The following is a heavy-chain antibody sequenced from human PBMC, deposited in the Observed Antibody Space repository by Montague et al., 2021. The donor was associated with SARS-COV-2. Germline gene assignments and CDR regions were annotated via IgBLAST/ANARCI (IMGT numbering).Heavy chain of an antibody. CDR2: IYYSGST. CDR3: ASPGGYCTGGSCYYVY. V-gene: IGHV4-59*01. D-gene: IGHD2-15*01. CDR1: GGPISTYY. Sequence: SETLSLTCSVSGGPISTYYWSWIRQPPGKGLEWIGYIYYSGSTNYNPSLKSRVTISIDTSKNRFSLELSSVTAADMAVYYCASPGGYCTGGSCYYVYWGQGTLVTVSS. J-gene: IGHJ4*03.